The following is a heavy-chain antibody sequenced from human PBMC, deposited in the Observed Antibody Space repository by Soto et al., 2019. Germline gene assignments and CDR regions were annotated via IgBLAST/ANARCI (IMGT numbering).Heavy chain of an antibody. CDR3: ARGPYDYVWGSDPPHFDY. CDR2: ISRSGSTI. V-gene: IGHV3-11*01. Sequence: QVQLVESGGGLVKPGGSLRLSCAASGFTFSDYYVSWIRQAPGKGLAWVSYISRSGSTIYYADSVKGQFTISRDNAKNSLYMQMNSLRAEDTAVYYCARGPYDYVWGSDPPHFDYWGQGTLVTVSS. CDR1: GFTFSDYY. D-gene: IGHD3-16*02. J-gene: IGHJ4*02.